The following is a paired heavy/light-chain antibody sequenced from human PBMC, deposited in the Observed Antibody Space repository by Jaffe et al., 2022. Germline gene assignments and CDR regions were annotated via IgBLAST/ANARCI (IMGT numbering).Light chain of an antibody. J-gene: IGLJ1*01. Sequence: QSALTQPASVSGSPGQSITISCTGTSSDVGSYNLVSWYQQHPGKAPKLMIYEVSKRPSGVSNRFSGSKSGNTASLTISGLQAEDEADYYCCSYAGSSIFYVFGTGTKVTVL. V-gene: IGLV2-23*02. CDR2: EVS. CDR1: SSDVGSYNL. CDR3: CSYAGSSIFYV.
Heavy chain of an antibody. CDR1: GYSISSGYY. D-gene: IGHD2-15*01. CDR3: ARRCSGGSCYYDAFDI. Sequence: QVQLQESGPGLVKPSETLSLTCAVSGYSISSGYYWGWIRQPPGKGLEWIGSIYHSGSTYYNPSLKSRVTISVDTSKNQFSLKLSSVTAADTAVYYCARRCSGGSCYYDAFDIWGQGTMVTVSS. V-gene: IGHV4-38-2*01. CDR2: IYHSGST. J-gene: IGHJ3*02.